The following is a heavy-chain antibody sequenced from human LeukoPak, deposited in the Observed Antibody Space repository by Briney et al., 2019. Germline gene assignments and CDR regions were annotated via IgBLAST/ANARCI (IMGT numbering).Heavy chain of an antibody. D-gene: IGHD2-21*02. Sequence: GGSLRRSCAASGFTFSSYSMNWVRQAPGMGLEWVSYISSGSSTIYYADSVKGRFTISRDNAKNSLYLQMNSLRDEDTAVYYCARDNLNCGGDCFSSRAFDIWGQGTMVTVSS. V-gene: IGHV3-48*02. J-gene: IGHJ3*02. CDR1: GFTFSSYS. CDR2: ISSGSSTI. CDR3: ARDNLNCGGDCFSSRAFDI.